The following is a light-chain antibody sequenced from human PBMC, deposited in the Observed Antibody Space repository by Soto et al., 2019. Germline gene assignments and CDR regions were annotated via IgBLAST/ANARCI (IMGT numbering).Light chain of an antibody. Sequence: QSALTQPASVSGSPGKSITISCTGTSSDVGGYNYVSWYQQHPGKAPKLMIYDVSNRPSGVSNRFSGSKSVNTASLTISGLQAEDEAEYYCSSYTSSSTLLFGGGTKVTVL. CDR3: SSYTSSSTLL. V-gene: IGLV2-14*01. CDR1: SSDVGGYNY. J-gene: IGLJ2*01. CDR2: DVS.